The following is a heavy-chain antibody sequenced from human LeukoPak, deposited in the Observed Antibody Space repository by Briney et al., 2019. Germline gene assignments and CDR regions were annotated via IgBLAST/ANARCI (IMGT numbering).Heavy chain of an antibody. J-gene: IGHJ2*01. CDR2: IYPGDSDT. D-gene: IGHD4-17*01. CDR1: GYTFFTYW. CDR3: ARPSTTVDWYFDL. Sequence: LGESLKISCKGSGYTFFTYWIGWVRQMPGKGLEWRGIIYPGDSDTRYSPSFQGQVTISADKSIRTAYLQWSSLKASDTAIYYCARPSTTVDWYFDLWGRGTLVTVSS. V-gene: IGHV5-51*01.